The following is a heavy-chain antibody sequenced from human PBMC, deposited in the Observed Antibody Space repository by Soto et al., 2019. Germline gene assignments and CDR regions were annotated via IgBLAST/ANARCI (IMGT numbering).Heavy chain of an antibody. Sequence: EVQLLESGGGLIQPGGSLRLSCAASGFTFSDFAMSWVRQVPGKGLEWVSAISGSGGSTYYADSVKGRFTISRDNSKNTLWLQMYSLRADDTAVYYCAKTGHIVLVPADKNWLDPWGQGTLVTVSS. J-gene: IGHJ5*02. V-gene: IGHV3-23*01. D-gene: IGHD2-2*01. CDR3: AKTGHIVLVPADKNWLDP. CDR2: ISGSGGST. CDR1: GFTFSDFA.